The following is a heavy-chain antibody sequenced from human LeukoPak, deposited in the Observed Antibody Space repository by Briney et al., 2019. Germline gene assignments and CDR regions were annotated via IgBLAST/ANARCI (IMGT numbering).Heavy chain of an antibody. Sequence: SETLSLTCAVSGGSISSGGYSWSWIRQPPGKGLEWIGYIYHSGSTYYNPSLKSRVTISVDRSKNQFSLKLSSVTAADTAVYYCARAGGDYFNCFDPWGQGTLVTVSS. J-gene: IGHJ5*02. CDR3: ARAGGDYFNCFDP. D-gene: IGHD2/OR15-2a*01. CDR2: IYHSGST. V-gene: IGHV4-30-2*01. CDR1: GGSISSGGYS.